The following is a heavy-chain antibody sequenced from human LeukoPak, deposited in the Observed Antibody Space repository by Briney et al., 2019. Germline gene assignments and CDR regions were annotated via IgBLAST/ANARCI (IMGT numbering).Heavy chain of an antibody. J-gene: IGHJ4*02. CDR2: INPSGGST. Sequence: ASVKVSCMASGYTFTSYYMHWVRQAPGQGLAWMGIINPSGGSTSYAQKFQGRVTMTRDTSTRTVYMELSSLRCEDRAVYYCARVWFCGSGVYYAAYYFDCWGQGTLVTVSA. CDR3: ARVWFCGSGVYYAAYYFDC. V-gene: IGHV1-46*01. D-gene: IGHD3-10*01. CDR1: GYTFTSYY.